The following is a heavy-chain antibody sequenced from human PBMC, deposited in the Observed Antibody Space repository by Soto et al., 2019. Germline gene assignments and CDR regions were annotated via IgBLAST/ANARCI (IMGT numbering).Heavy chain of an antibody. CDR2: ISYEGSHT. V-gene: IGHV3-30*18. J-gene: IGHJ4*02. D-gene: IGHD2-15*01. Sequence: QVQLVESGGGVVQPGRSLRLSCAASGFIFSSYGMHWVRQAPGKGLEWVADISYEGSHTYYADSVKGRFTITRDNSKNTLYLQMNSLRPEDTAVYYCEKEVHCGGGSCSWSEGFDYWGQGTLLTVSS. CDR3: EKEVHCGGGSCSWSEGFDY. CDR1: GFIFSSYG.